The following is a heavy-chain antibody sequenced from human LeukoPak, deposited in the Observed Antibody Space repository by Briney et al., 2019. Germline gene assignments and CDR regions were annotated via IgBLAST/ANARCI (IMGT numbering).Heavy chain of an antibody. V-gene: IGHV3-23*01. D-gene: IGHD2-15*01. CDR3: AKEWYCGGGSCYS. CDR1: GFTFRTYW. Sequence: TGGSLRLSCAASGFTFRTYWMSWVRQAPGKGLEWVSAISGSGGSTYYADSVKGRFTISRDNSKNTLYLQMNSLRAEDTAVYYCAKEWYCGGGSCYSWSQGTLVTVSS. J-gene: IGHJ4*02. CDR2: ISGSGGST.